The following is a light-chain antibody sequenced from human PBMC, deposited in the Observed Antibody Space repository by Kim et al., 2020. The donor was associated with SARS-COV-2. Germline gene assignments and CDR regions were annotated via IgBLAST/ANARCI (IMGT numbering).Light chain of an antibody. CDR1: SLRSYY. CDR3: NSRDSSGNVV. J-gene: IGLJ2*01. CDR2: GKN. Sequence: SSELTQDPAVSVALGQTVRITCQGDSLRSYYATWYQQKPGQAPVLVIYGKNNRPSGIPDRFSGSSSGNTASLTITGPQAGDEADYYCNSRDSSGNVVFCG. V-gene: IGLV3-19*01.